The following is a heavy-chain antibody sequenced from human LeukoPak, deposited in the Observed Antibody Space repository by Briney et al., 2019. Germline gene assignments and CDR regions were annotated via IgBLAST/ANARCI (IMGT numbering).Heavy chain of an antibody. CDR2: INPNSGGT. D-gene: IGHD3-16*01. CDR1: GYTFTGYY. V-gene: IGHV1-2*02. CDR3: ARDLGFYYYYGMDV. Sequence: ASVNVSCKASGYTFTGYYMHWVRQAPGQGLEWMGWINPNSGGTNYAQKFQGRVTMTRDTSISTAYMELSRLRSDDTAVYYCARDLGFYYYYGMDVWGQGTTVTVSS. J-gene: IGHJ6*02.